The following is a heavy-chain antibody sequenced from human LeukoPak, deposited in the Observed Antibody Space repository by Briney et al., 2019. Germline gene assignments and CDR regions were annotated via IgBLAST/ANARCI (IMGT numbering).Heavy chain of an antibody. CDR2: IYHSGST. V-gene: IGHV4-30-2*01. Sequence: PSQTLSLTCAVSGGSISSGGYSWSWIRQPPGKGLEWIGYIYHSGSTYYNPSLKSRVTISVDRSKNQFSLKLSSVTAADTAVYYCARERGGDSGYPDWFDPWGQGTLVTVSS. CDR1: GGSISSGGYS. J-gene: IGHJ5*02. CDR3: ARERGGDSGYPDWFDP. D-gene: IGHD5-12*01.